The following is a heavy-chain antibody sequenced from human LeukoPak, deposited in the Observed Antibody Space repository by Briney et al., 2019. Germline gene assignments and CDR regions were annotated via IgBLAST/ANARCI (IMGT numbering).Heavy chain of an antibody. CDR1: GFTFSSYS. CDR3: ARDVQSVY. J-gene: IGHJ4*02. V-gene: IGHV3-48*01. Sequence: PGGSLRLSCAASGFTFSSYSMNWVRQAPGKGLEWVSYISSSSSTIYCADSVKGRFTISRDNAKNSLYLQMNSLRAEDTAVYYCARDVQSVYWGQGTLVTVPS. D-gene: IGHD1-1*01. CDR2: ISSSSSTI.